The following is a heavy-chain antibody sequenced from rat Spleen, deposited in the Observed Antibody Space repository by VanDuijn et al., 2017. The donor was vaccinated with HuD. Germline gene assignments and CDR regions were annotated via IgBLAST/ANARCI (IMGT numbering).Heavy chain of an antibody. CDR3: ARETLPVMYTTDYRWYFDF. J-gene: IGHJ1*01. Sequence: QVQLMESGPGLVQPSETLSLTCTVSGFSLTSYNVHWVRQPPGKGLEWLGVMWSGGSTDYNSALKSRLSISRDTSKNQVFLKMNSLQSEDTTTYYCARETLPVMYTTDYRWYFDFWGPGTMVTVSS. V-gene: IGHV2-45*01. D-gene: IGHD1-6*01. CDR2: MWSGGST. CDR1: GFSLTSYN.